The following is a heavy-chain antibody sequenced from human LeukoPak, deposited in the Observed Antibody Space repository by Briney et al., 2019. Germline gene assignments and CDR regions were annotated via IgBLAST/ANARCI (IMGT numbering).Heavy chain of an antibody. J-gene: IGHJ4*02. CDR1: GGSFSGYY. CDR2: INHSGST. V-gene: IGHV4-34*01. D-gene: IGHD6-13*01. Sequence: PSETLSLTCAVYGGSFSGYYWSWIRQPPGKGLEWIGEINHSGSTNYNPSLKSRVTISVDTSKNQFSLKLSSVTAADTAVYYCARGIAAENPFDYWGQGTLVTVPS. CDR3: ARGIAAENPFDY.